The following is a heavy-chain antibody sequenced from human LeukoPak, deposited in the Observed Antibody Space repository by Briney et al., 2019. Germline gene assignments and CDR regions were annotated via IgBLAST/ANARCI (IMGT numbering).Heavy chain of an antibody. CDR2: ISAYNGNT. V-gene: IGHV1-18*01. J-gene: IGHJ4*02. Sequence: VASVKVSCKASGYTFTSYGISWVRQAPGQGLEWMGWISAYNGNTNYAQKLQGRVTITTDTSTSTAYMELRSLRSDDTAVYYCARVQTGNYYDSDYFDYWGQGTLVTVSS. CDR3: ARVQTGNYYDSDYFDY. D-gene: IGHD3-22*01. CDR1: GYTFTSYG.